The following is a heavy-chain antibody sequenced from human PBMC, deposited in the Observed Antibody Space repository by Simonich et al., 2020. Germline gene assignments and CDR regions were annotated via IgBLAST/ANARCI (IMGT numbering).Heavy chain of an antibody. J-gene: IGHJ4*02. D-gene: IGHD2-15*01. V-gene: IGHV3-33*01. CDR1: GFTFSSYV. CDR2: IWYDGSNK. Sequence: QVQLVESGGGVVQPGRSLRLSCAASGFTFSSYVMHWVRQAPGKGLEWVAVIWYDGSNKYYADSVKGRFTISRDNSKNTRYLQMNSLRAEDTAVYYCARDRYCSGGSCYYFDYWGQGTLVTVSS. CDR3: ARDRYCSGGSCYYFDY.